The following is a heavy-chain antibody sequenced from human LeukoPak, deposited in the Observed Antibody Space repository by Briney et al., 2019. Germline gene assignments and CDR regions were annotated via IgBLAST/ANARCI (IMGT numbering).Heavy chain of an antibody. CDR2: IIPIFGTA. D-gene: IGHD1-26*01. Sequence: ASVKVSCKASGGTFSSYAISWVRQAPGQGLEWMGGIIPIFGTANYAQKFQGRVTITADESTSTAYMELSSLRSEDTAVYYCARDQSGSYFEGFDYWGQGTLVTVSS. CDR3: ARDQSGSYFEGFDY. CDR1: GGTFSSYA. V-gene: IGHV1-69*13. J-gene: IGHJ4*02.